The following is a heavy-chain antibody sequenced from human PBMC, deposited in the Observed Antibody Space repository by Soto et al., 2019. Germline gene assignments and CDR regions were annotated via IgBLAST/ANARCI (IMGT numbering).Heavy chain of an antibody. CDR3: ARHIIAAAGNYYYYGMDV. CDR1: GYSFTSYW. V-gene: IGHV5-51*01. J-gene: IGHJ6*02. CDR2: IYPGDSDN. Sequence: PGESLKISCKGSGYSFTSYWIGWVRQMPGQGLEWMGIIYPGDSDNRYSPSFQGQVTISADKSISTAYLQWSSLKASDTAMYYCARHIIAAAGNYYYYGMDVWGQGTTVTVSS. D-gene: IGHD6-13*01.